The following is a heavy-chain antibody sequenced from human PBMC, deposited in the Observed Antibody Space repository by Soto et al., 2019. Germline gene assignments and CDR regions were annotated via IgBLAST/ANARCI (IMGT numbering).Heavy chain of an antibody. CDR2: IYYSGST. J-gene: IGHJ6*02. CDR3: ARAIVGATLHYFYGMDV. Sequence: SETLSLTCTVSGGSISSYYWSWIRQPPGKGLEWIGYIYYSGSTNYNPSLKSRVTISVDTSKNQFSLKLSSVTAADTAVYYCARAIVGATLHYFYGMDVWGQGTTVTVSS. V-gene: IGHV4-59*01. CDR1: GGSISSYY. D-gene: IGHD1-26*01.